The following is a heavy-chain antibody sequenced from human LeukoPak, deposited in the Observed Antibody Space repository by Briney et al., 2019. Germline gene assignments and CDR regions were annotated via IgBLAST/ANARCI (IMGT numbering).Heavy chain of an antibody. V-gene: IGHV3-53*01. D-gene: IGHD3-3*02. J-gene: IGHJ5*02. Sequence: GGSLRLSCAASGFSISTNYMSWVRQAPGKGLEWVSVSYSGGTTNYIDSVKGRFTISRDNSKNRLYLQMNNLRAGDTAVYYCARSRIRAFDPWGQGSLVIVSS. CDR3: ARSRIRAFDP. CDR2: SYSGGTT. CDR1: GFSISTNY.